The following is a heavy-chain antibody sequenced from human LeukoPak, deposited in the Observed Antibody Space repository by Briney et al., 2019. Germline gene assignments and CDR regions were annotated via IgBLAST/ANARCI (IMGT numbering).Heavy chain of an antibody. CDR1: GYSISSGYY. Sequence: TLSLTCTVSGYSISSGYYWGWIRQPPGKGLEWIGSIYHSGSTYYNPSLKSRVTISVDTSKNQFSLKLSSVTAADTAVYYCAREPTYYYGSGVDWGQGTLVTVSS. D-gene: IGHD3-10*01. V-gene: IGHV4-38-2*02. J-gene: IGHJ4*02. CDR3: AREPTYYYGSGVD. CDR2: IYHSGST.